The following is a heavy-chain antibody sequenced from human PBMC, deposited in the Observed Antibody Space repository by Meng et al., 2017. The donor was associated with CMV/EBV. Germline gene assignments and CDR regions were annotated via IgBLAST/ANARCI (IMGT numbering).Heavy chain of an antibody. D-gene: IGHD3-3*01. CDR3: WAFWSGYYAIGTGGMDV. CDR1: GFTFSSYW. CDR2: INQDGSEK. J-gene: IGHJ6*02. Sequence: GESLKISCAASGFTFSSYWMSWVRQAPGKGLEWVANINQDGSEKNYVDSVKGRFTISRDNAKNSLYRQMNSLRAEDTAVYYCWAFWSGYYAIGTGGMDVWGQGTTVTVSS. V-gene: IGHV3-7*01.